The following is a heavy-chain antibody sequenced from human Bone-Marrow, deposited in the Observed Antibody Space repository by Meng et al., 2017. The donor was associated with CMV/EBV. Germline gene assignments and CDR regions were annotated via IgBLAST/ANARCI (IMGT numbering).Heavy chain of an antibody. J-gene: IGHJ4*02. D-gene: IGHD1-26*01. V-gene: IGHV4-61*01. Sequence: SETLSLTCTVSGAFVNSDSHYWNWIRQPPGRGLQWIGYIYYSGSTNYNPSLKSRVTISVDTSKNQFSLKLSSVTAADTAVYYCAGSGSLLDTFDYWGQGTLVTVSS. CDR1: GAFVNSDSHY. CDR2: IYYSGST. CDR3: AGSGSLLDTFDY.